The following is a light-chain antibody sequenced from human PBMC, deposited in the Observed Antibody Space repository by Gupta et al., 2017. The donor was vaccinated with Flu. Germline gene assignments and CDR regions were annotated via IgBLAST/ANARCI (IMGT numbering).Light chain of an antibody. CDR1: SSNIGNNY. Sequence: QSVLTQPPSISAAPGQKVTISCSRSSSNIGNNYVSWYQQLPGTAPKLLIYESDKRPSGIPYRFSGSKSGTSATLGITGLQTGDEADYYCGTWDTSLSSYVFATGTKVTVL. J-gene: IGLJ1*01. V-gene: IGLV1-51*02. CDR3: GTWDTSLSSYV. CDR2: ESD.